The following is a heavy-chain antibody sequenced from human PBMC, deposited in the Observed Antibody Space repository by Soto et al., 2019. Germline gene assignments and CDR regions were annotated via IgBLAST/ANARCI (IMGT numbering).Heavy chain of an antibody. J-gene: IGHJ4*02. CDR3: AKPQGQQLVLDYFDY. D-gene: IGHD6-13*01. V-gene: IGHV3-23*01. CDR2: ISGSGGST. CDR1: GFTFSSYA. Sequence: GGSLRLSCAASGFTFSSYAMSWVRQAPGKGLEWVSAISGSGGSTYYADSVKGRFTISRDNSKNTLYLQMNSLRAEDTAVYYCAKPQGQQLVLDYFDYWGQGTLVTVSS.